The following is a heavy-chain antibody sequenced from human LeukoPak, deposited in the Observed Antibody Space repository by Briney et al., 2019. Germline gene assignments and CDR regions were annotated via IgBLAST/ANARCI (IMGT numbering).Heavy chain of an antibody. J-gene: IGHJ6*02. D-gene: IGHD5-12*01. Sequence: GSSVKVSCKASGGTFSSYAISWVRQAPGQGLEWMGGITPIFGTANYAQKFQGRVTITADESTSTAYMELSSLRSEDTAVYYCASPPAGWLRFGAYYYYGMDVWGQGTTVTVSS. CDR3: ASPPAGWLRFGAYYYYGMDV. CDR2: ITPIFGTA. V-gene: IGHV1-69*01. CDR1: GGTFSSYA.